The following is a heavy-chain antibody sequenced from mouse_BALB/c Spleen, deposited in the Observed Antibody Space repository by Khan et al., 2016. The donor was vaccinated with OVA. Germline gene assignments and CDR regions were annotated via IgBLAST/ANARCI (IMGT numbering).Heavy chain of an antibody. V-gene: IGHV3-8*02. CDR3: ARSTYRDAFAY. Sequence: VQLQESGPSLVKPSQTLSLTCSVTGDSITSGYWSWIRKFPGNKLEYMGYMIYSGNTYYNPSLKSRISITRHTSKNQSYLQLNSVTTEDTATSYCARSTYRDAFAYWGQGTLVTVSA. D-gene: IGHD2-14*01. CDR2: MIYSGNT. CDR1: GDSITSGY. J-gene: IGHJ3*01.